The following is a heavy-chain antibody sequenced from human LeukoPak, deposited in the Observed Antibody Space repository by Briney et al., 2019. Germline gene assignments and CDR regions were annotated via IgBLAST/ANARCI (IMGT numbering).Heavy chain of an antibody. Sequence: GGSLRLSCAASGFVVSDTFMSWFRQAPGKGLEWVSVIYTRGNKFYADSVKGRFTISRDNSENTLYLQMNNLRAEDTAVCYCARPLNSSLDNAFDIWGQGTRVTVSS. CDR1: GFVVSDTF. CDR2: IYTRGNK. V-gene: IGHV3-53*01. D-gene: IGHD6-13*01. J-gene: IGHJ3*02. CDR3: ARPLNSSLDNAFDI.